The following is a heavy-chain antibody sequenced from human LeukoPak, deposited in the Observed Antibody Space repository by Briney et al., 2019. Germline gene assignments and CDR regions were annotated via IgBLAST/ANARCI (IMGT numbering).Heavy chain of an antibody. CDR2: ISDDGRRK. J-gene: IGHJ4*02. CDR1: GFTFRSYD. Sequence: GGSLRLSCAASGFTFRSYDMHWVRQAPGKGLEWVGVISDDGRRKDYADSVKGRFTISRDNSKDTLYLQMNSLRAEDTAVYYCAKRPSDYGDYVSYFDYWGQGTLVTVSS. D-gene: IGHD4-17*01. CDR3: AKRPSDYGDYVSYFDY. V-gene: IGHV3-30*18.